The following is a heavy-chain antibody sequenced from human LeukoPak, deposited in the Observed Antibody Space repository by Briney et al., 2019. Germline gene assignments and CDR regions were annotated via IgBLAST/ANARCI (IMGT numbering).Heavy chain of an antibody. CDR2: FDPEDGET. D-gene: IGHD1-26*01. Sequence: ASVKVSCKVSGYTLTELSMHWVRQAPGKGLEWMGGFDPEDGETIYAQKFQGRVTMTTDTSTRTAYMELRSLRSDDTAVYHCARDGIGWAFDIWGQGTMVSVSS. CDR1: GYTLTELS. J-gene: IGHJ3*02. CDR3: ARDGIGWAFDI. V-gene: IGHV1-24*01.